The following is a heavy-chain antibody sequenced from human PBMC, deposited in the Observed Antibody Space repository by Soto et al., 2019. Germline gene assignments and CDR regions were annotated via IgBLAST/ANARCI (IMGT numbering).Heavy chain of an antibody. V-gene: IGHV3-74*01. J-gene: IGHJ6*02. CDR1: GFTFSSYW. Sequence: PGGSLRLSCAASGFTFSSYWMHWVRQAPGKGLVWVSRINSDGSSTSYADSVKGRFTISRDNAKNTLYLQMNSLRAEDTALYYCARSTPEDYYYYGMDVWGQGTTVTVSS. CDR2: INSDGSST. CDR3: ARSTPEDYYYYGMDV.